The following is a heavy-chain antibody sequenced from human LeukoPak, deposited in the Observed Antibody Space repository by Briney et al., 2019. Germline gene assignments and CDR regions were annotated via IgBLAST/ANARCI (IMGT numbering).Heavy chain of an antibody. V-gene: IGHV1-2*02. CDR3: ATSSSGFGVLLSSRDDDPFDI. CDR1: GYTFTGYY. Sequence: GASVKVSCKASGYTFTGYYMHWVRQAPGQGLEWMGWINPNSGGTNYAQKFQGRVTMTKDTSISTAYMELSRLRSDDTAVYYCATSSSGFGVLLSSRDDDPFDIWGQGTMVTVPS. D-gene: IGHD3-10*01. J-gene: IGHJ3*02. CDR2: INPNSGGT.